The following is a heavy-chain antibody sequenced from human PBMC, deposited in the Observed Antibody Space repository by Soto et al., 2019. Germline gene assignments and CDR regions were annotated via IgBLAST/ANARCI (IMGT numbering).Heavy chain of an antibody. J-gene: IGHJ3*02. CDR1: GGSISSGGYY. D-gene: IGHD2-15*01. Sequence: SETLSLTCTVSGGSISSGGYYWSWIRQHPGKGLEWIGYIYYSGSTYYNPSLKSRVTISVDTSKNQFSLKLSSVTAADTAVYYCARAIVVVAASIMDAFDIWGQGTMVTVSS. V-gene: IGHV4-31*03. CDR2: IYYSGST. CDR3: ARAIVVVAASIMDAFDI.